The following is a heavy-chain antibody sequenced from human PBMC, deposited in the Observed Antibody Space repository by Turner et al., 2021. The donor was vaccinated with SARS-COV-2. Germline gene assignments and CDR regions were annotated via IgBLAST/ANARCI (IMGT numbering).Heavy chain of an antibody. CDR3: AKDMVRGVIYYYYGMDV. CDR2: ISWNSGRI. CDR1: GFTFDDYV. V-gene: IGHV3-9*01. Sequence: EVQLVESGVRLVQPGRSLRLSCAASGFTFDDYVMHWVRQAPGKGLEWVSGISWNSGRIGYADSVKGRSTISRDNAKNSLYLQMNSLRAEDTALYYCAKDMVRGVIYYYYGMDVWGQGTTVTVSS. D-gene: IGHD3-10*01. J-gene: IGHJ6*02.